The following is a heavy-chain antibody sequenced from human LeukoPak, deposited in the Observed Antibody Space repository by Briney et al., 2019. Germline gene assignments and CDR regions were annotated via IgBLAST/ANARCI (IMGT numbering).Heavy chain of an antibody. CDR2: TWYDGSNK. CDR3: ARDKYCSSTSCYVVRDYYYGMDV. CDR1: GFTFSSYG. J-gene: IGHJ6*02. Sequence: PGRSLRLSCAASGFTFSSYGMHWVRQAPGKGLEWVAVTWYDGSNKYYADSVKGRFTISRDNSKNTLYLQMNSLRAEDTAVYYCARDKYCSSTSCYVVRDYYYGMDVWGQGTTVTVSS. V-gene: IGHV3-33*01. D-gene: IGHD2-2*01.